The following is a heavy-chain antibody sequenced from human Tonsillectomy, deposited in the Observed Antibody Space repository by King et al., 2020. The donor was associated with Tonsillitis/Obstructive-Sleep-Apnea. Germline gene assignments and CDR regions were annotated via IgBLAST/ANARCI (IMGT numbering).Heavy chain of an antibody. D-gene: IGHD3-9*01. V-gene: IGHV4-59*08. CDR1: GGSISSYY. Sequence: MQLQESGPGLVKPSETLSLTCTVSGGSISSYYWSWIRQPPGKGLEWIGYIYYSGSTNYKPSLKSRVTISEDTSKNQFSLKLSSVTAADTAVYYCARAYYDIFTGYLDDAFHIWGQGTMVTVSS. J-gene: IGHJ3*02. CDR2: IYYSGST. CDR3: ARAYYDIFTGYLDDAFHI.